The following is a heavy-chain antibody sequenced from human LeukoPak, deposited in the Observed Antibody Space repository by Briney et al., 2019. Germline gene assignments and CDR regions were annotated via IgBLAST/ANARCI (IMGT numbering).Heavy chain of an antibody. V-gene: IGHV1-69*05. J-gene: IGHJ3*02. CDR2: IIPFLDTS. CDR3: ARDYDSSGYSQDAFDI. D-gene: IGHD3-22*01. Sequence: ASVKVSCKASGGTFSNYALSWVRQAPGQGLEWMGAIIPFLDTSNYPPKFQDRVTITTDESTSTAYMELSSLRSEDTAVYYCARDYDSSGYSQDAFDIWGQGTMVTVSS. CDR1: GGTFSNYA.